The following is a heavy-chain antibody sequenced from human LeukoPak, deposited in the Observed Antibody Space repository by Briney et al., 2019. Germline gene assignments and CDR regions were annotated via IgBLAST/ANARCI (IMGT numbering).Heavy chain of an antibody. CDR1: GYSFTSYW. Sequence: GEPLKISCKGSGYSFTSYWIGWVRQTPGKGLEWMGIIYPGDSDTRYSPSFQGQVTISADKSISTAYLQWSSLKASDTAMYYCARTYYDFWSGYFYYGMDVWGQGTTVTVSS. J-gene: IGHJ6*02. CDR3: ARTYYDFWSGYFYYGMDV. D-gene: IGHD3-3*01. V-gene: IGHV5-51*01. CDR2: IYPGDSDT.